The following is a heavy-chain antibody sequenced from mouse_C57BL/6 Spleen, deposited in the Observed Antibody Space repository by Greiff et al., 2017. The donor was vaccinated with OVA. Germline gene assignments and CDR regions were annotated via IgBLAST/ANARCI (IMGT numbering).Heavy chain of an antibody. CDR3: ARDAGDWDGYFDV. CDR2: SRNKANDYTT. J-gene: IGHJ1*03. Sequence: EVKLMESGGGLVQSGRSLRLSCATSGFTFSDFYMEWVRQAPGKGLEWIAASRNKANDYTTEYSASVKGRFIVSRDTSQSILYLQMNALRAEDTAIYYCARDAGDWDGYFDVWGTGTTVTVSS. D-gene: IGHD4-1*01. CDR1: GFTFSDFY. V-gene: IGHV7-1*01.